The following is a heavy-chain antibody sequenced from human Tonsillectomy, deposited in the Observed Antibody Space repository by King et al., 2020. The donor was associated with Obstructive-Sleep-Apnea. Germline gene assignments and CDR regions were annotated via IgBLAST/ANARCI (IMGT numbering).Heavy chain of an antibody. CDR2: INQSGST. J-gene: IGHJ5*02. CDR1: GGSFSDYY. D-gene: IGHD1-26*01. V-gene: IGHV4-34*01. CDR3: ARGSGADAVNWFDP. Sequence: VQLQQWGAGLLKSSETLSLTCAAYGGSFSDYYWSWIRQPPGKGLEWIGEINQSGSTNYNPSLKSRSTISVDTSKNQFSLKLSSVTAADTAVYYCARGSGADAVNWFDPWGQGALVTVSS.